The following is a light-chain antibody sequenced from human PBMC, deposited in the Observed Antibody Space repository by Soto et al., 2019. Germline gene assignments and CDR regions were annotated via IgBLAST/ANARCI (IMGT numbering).Light chain of an antibody. CDR3: CSYAGSYTWV. J-gene: IGLJ1*01. CDR1: SSDFGTYNF. Sequence: QSVLTQPPSASGSPGQSVTISCTGTSSDFGTYNFVSWYQQHPGKAPKLMIYEVNKRPSGVPDRFSGTKSGNTASLTISGLQAEDEADYYCCSYAGSYTWVFGSGTKVTV. CDR2: EVN. V-gene: IGLV2-8*01.